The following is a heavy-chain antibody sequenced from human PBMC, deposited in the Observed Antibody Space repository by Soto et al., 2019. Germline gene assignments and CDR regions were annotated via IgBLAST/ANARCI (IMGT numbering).Heavy chain of an antibody. V-gene: IGHV3-9*01. D-gene: IGHD1-20*01. J-gene: IGHJ3*02. CDR2: ISWNSGSI. Sequence: PGGSLRLSCAASGFTFDDYAMHWVRQAPGKGLEWVSGISWNSGSIGYADSVKGRFTISRDNAKNSLYLQMNSLRAEDTALYYCAKDHRAGPYKSDAFDIWGQGTMVTVSS. CDR1: GFTFDDYA. CDR3: AKDHRAGPYKSDAFDI.